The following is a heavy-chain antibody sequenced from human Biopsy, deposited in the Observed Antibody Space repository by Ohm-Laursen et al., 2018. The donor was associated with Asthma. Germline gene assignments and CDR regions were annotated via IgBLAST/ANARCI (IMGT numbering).Heavy chain of an antibody. V-gene: IGHV3-30*03. D-gene: IGHD4-23*01. J-gene: IGHJ3*02. CDR3: ARTHERWTSIQDDALDI. CDR2: ISYDGGNK. Sequence: SLRLSCAASGFTFSIYDIHWVRQAPGKGLEWVAVISYDGGNKFYGDSVKGRFTLSRDNSRNTLYLQMNSLRVEDTAIYYCARTHERWTSIQDDALDIWGQGTTVAVSS. CDR1: GFTFSIYD.